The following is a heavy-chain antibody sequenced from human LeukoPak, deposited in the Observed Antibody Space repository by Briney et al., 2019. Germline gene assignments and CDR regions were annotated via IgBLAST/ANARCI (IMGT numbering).Heavy chain of an antibody. Sequence: PGGSVRLSCAASGFTFDDYAMHWVRQAPGKGLVWVSGISWNSGSVGYADSVKGRFTISRDNAKNSLYLQMNSLRPEDMALYCCAKAAMAGTGFYCWGQGTLVTVSS. J-gene: IGHJ4*02. D-gene: IGHD6-19*01. CDR3: AKAAMAGTGFYC. V-gene: IGHV3-9*03. CDR2: ISWNSGSV. CDR1: GFTFDDYA.